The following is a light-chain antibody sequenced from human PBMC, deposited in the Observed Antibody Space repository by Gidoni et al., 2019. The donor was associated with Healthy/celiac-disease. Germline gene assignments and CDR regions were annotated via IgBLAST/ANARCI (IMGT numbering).Light chain of an antibody. J-gene: IGKJ2*03. CDR1: QSVLYSSNNKNY. V-gene: IGKV4-1*01. Sequence: DIVMTQSPDSLAVSLGARATINCKSSQSVLYSSNNKNYLAWYQQKPGQPPKLFIYWASIRESGVPDRFSGSGSGTDFTLTISSLQAEDVAVYYCQQYYTTPPSFGQGTKLEIK. CDR2: WAS. CDR3: QQYYTTPPS.